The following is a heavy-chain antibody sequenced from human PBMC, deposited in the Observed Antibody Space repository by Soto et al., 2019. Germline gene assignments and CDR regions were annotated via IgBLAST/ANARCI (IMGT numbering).Heavy chain of an antibody. J-gene: IGHJ4*02. CDR2: INHSGST. CDR3: ARVHRQETVTKHTSGYYFDY. Sequence: QGQLPQWGAGLLKPSETLSLTCAVYGGSFSGYSWSWIRQPPGKGLEWVGEINHSGSTNYNPSLKRRVTISVDTSKIQFSLKLGSITAADTAVYYCARVHRQETVTKHTSGYYFDYWGQGTLVTFAS. V-gene: IGHV4-34*01. D-gene: IGHD4-17*01. CDR1: GGSFSGYS.